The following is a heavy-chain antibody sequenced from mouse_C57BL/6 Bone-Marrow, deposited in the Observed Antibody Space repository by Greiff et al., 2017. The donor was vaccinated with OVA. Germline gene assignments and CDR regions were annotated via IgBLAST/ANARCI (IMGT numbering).Heavy chain of an antibody. J-gene: IGHJ2*01. CDR2: IYPRSGNT. CDR1: GYTFTSYG. D-gene: IGHD1-1*01. Sequence: VQLQQSGAELARPGASVKLSCKASGYTFTSYGISWVKQRTGQGLEWIGEIYPRSGNTYYNEKFKGKATLTADKSSSTAYMELRSLTSEDSAVYFCARLLITTVVAKGYWGQGTTLTVSS. V-gene: IGHV1-81*01. CDR3: ARLLITTVVAKGY.